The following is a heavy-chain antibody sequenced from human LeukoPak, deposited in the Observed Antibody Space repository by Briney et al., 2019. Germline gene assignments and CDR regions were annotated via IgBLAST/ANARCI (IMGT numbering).Heavy chain of an antibody. CDR1: GFTVSSNY. D-gene: IGHD3-3*01. Sequence: GGSLRLSCAASGFTVSSNYMSWVRQAPGKGLEWVSVIYSGASTYYADSVKGRFTISRDNSENTLYLQMNSLRAEDTAVYYCARNFWSGHNTDYYYMDVWGKGTTVTVSS. V-gene: IGHV3-53*01. CDR2: IYSGAST. CDR3: ARNFWSGHNTDYYYMDV. J-gene: IGHJ6*03.